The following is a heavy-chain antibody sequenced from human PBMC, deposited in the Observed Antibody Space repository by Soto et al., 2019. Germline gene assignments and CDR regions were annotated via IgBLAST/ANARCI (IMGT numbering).Heavy chain of an antibody. CDR1: GFTFSSFA. D-gene: IGHD6-19*01. V-gene: IGHV3-23*01. Sequence: PGGSLRLSCAASGFTFSSFAMSWVRQAPGKGLEWVSGISRSGGTTYYADSAKGRFTISRDNSKHTLYLQVNSLRAEDTAVYYCAKVPGSGWLFDYWGQGTLVTVSS. CDR2: ISRSGGTT. J-gene: IGHJ4*02. CDR3: AKVPGSGWLFDY.